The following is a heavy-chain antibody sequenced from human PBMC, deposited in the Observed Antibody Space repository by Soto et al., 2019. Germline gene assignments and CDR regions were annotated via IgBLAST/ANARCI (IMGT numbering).Heavy chain of an antibody. CDR3: ARVPFTASSSTDY. J-gene: IGHJ4*02. V-gene: IGHV3-33*01. CDR2: IWYDGSNK. Sequence: QVQLVESGGGVVQPGRSLRLSCAASGFTFSSYGMHWVRQAPGKGLEWVAVIWYDGSNKYYADSVKGRFTISRDNAKNSLYLQMNSLRAEDTAVYYCARVPFTASSSTDYWGQGTLVTVSS. D-gene: IGHD2-2*01. CDR1: GFTFSSYG.